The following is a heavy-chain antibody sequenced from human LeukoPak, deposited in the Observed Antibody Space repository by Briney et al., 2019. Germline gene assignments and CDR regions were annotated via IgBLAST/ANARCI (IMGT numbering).Heavy chain of an antibody. D-gene: IGHD3-16*02. CDR1: GGSISSGSYY. CDR3: AREGGDYVWGSYRPAWFDP. V-gene: IGHV4-61*02. J-gene: IGHJ5*02. CDR2: IYTSGST. Sequence: PSETLSLTCTVSGGSISSGSYYWSWIRQPAGKGLEWIGRIYTSGSTNYNPSLKSRVTISVDTSKNQFSLKLSSVTAADTAVYYCAREGGDYVWGSYRPAWFDPWGQGTLVTVSS.